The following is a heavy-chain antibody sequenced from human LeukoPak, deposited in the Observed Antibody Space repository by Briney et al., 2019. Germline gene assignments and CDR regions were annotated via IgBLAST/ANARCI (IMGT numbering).Heavy chain of an antibody. CDR3: ARDGSREIYGDSISYYYYLDV. CDR2: IYHSGST. CDR1: GGSISSSSYY. J-gene: IGHJ6*03. D-gene: IGHD4-17*01. V-gene: IGHV4-39*07. Sequence: PSETLSLTCTVSGGSISSSSYYWGWIRQPPGKGLEWIGSIYHSGSTYYSPSLKSRVTISLDRSKNQFSLKLNSVTAADTAVYYCARDGSREIYGDSISYYYYLDVWGKGTTVTVSS.